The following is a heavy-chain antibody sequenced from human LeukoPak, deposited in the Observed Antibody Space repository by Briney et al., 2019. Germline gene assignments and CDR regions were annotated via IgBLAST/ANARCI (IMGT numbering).Heavy chain of an antibody. CDR1: GITFSSYW. V-gene: IGHV3-7*01. CDR2: IKQDGSEK. J-gene: IGHJ5*02. CDR3: ARDQGVNYYDRSGYSFP. Sequence: GGSLRLSCAASGITFSSYWMSWVRQAPGKGLEWVANIKQDGSEKYYVDSVKGRFTVSRDNAKNSLYLQMNSLRAEDTAVYYCARDQGVNYYDRSGYSFPWGQGTPVTVSS. D-gene: IGHD3-22*01.